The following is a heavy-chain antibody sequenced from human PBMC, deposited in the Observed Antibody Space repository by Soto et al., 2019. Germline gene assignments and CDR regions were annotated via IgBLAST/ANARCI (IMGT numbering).Heavy chain of an antibody. CDR3: ARDLDHGDYFAIGGFDY. CDR2: IIPILGIA. J-gene: IGHJ4*02. V-gene: IGHV1-69*08. D-gene: IGHD4-17*01. CDR1: GGTFSSYT. Sequence: QVQLVQSWAEVKKPGSSVKVACKASGGTFSSYTISWVRQAPGQGLEWMGRIIPILGIANYAQKFQGRVTITADKSTSTAYMELSSLRSEDTAVYYCARDLDHGDYFAIGGFDYCRQGTLVTVSS.